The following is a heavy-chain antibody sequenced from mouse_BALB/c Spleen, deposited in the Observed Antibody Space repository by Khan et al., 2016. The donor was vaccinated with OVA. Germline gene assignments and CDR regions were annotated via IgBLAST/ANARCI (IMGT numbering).Heavy chain of an antibody. CDR1: GFTFSGFG. D-gene: IGHD2-3*01. V-gene: IGHV5-17*02. CDR2: ISSGSSTI. Sequence: EVELVESGGNLVQPGGSRKLSCAASGFTFSGFGMHWVRQAPEKGLEWVAYISSGSSTIYYADTVKGRFTISRDNPKNTLFLQMTRLRSEDTAIYYCARRRIFDGYYGGPMDYWGQGTSVTVSS. CDR3: ARRRIFDGYYGGPMDY. J-gene: IGHJ4*01.